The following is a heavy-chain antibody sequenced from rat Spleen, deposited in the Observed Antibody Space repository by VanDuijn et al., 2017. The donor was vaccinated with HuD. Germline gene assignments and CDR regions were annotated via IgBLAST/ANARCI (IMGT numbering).Heavy chain of an antibody. Sequence: QVQLQQSGAELAKPGSSVKISCKASGYTFANYDVNWIKQTTGQGLDYIGYINTGSGGTTYNEKFKGKATLTVDRFSSTAFMQLSSLTPDDSAVYYWSRDFGYNLYVMDAWGQGTSVTVSP. J-gene: IGHJ4*01. CDR1: GYTFANYD. CDR3: SRDFGYNLYVMDA. V-gene: IGHV1-43*01. D-gene: IGHD1-9*01. CDR2: INTGSGGT.